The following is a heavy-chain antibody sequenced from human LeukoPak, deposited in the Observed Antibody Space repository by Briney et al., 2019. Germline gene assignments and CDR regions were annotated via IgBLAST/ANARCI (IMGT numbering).Heavy chain of an antibody. CDR2: IYTSGST. J-gene: IGHJ4*02. V-gene: IGHV4-61*02. CDR3: ARVGSSSWYVLDY. CDR1: GGSISSGSYY. Sequence: SQTLSLTCTVSGGSISSGSYYWSWIRQPAGKGLEWIGRIYTSGSTNYNPSLKSRVTISVDTSKNQFSLKLSSVTAADTAVYYCARVGSSSWYVLDYWGQGTLVTVSS. D-gene: IGHD6-13*01.